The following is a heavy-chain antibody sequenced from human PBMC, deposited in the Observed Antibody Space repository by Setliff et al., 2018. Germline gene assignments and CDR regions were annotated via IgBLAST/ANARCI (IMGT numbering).Heavy chain of an antibody. CDR1: GYTFASYG. V-gene: IGHV1-18*01. Sequence: ASVKVPCKASGYTFASYGITWLRQAPGQGLEWMGWISGYNSNAHYAQKFQGRVTMTTDTFTSTAYMEMRSLRSDDTAVYFCARTPEQLMPYSHSDYWGKGTLVTVSS. D-gene: IGHD4-4*01. CDR3: ARTPEQLMPYSHSDY. CDR2: ISGYNSNA. J-gene: IGHJ4*02.